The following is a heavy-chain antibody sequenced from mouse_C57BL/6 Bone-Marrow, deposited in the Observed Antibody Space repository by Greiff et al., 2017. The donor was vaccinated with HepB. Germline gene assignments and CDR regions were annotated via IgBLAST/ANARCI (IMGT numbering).Heavy chain of an antibody. V-gene: IGHV1-50*01. CDR2: IDPSDSYI. CDR3: ARRASRICWFAY. D-gene: IGHD3-1*01. Sequence: QVQLQQPGAEFVKPGASVKLSCKASGYTFTSYWMQWVKQRPGQGLEWIGEIDPSDSYINYNQKFKGKATLTVEKSSSTAYMQLSSLTSEDSAVYYCARRASRICWFAYGGRGTLVTVSA. J-gene: IGHJ3*01. CDR1: GYTFTSYW.